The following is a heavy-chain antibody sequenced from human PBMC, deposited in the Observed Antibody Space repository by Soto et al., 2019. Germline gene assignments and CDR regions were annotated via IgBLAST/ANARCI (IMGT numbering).Heavy chain of an antibody. D-gene: IGHD4-17*01. V-gene: IGHV1-69*13. J-gene: IGHJ4*02. CDR1: GGTFSSYA. CDR3: AREGGDYGDAKYYFDY. Sequence: GASVKVSCKASGGTFSSYAISWVRQAPGQGLEWMGGIIPIFGTANYAQKFQGRVTITADESTSTAYMELSSLRSEDTAVYYCAREGGDYGDAKYYFDYWGQGTLVTVSS. CDR2: IIPIFGTA.